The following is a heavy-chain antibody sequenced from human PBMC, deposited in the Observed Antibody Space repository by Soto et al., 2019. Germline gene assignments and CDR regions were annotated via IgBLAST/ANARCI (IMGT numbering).Heavy chain of an antibody. J-gene: IGHJ4*02. D-gene: IGHD3-22*01. Sequence: GESLKISCKGSGYSFTSYWIGWVRQMPGKGLEWMGIIYPGDSDTRYSPSFQGQVTISADKSISTAYLQWSSLKASDTAMYYCARHGGVYDSSGSIEDYWGQGTLVTVSS. CDR1: GYSFTSYW. CDR2: IYPGDSDT. V-gene: IGHV5-51*01. CDR3: ARHGGVYDSSGSIEDY.